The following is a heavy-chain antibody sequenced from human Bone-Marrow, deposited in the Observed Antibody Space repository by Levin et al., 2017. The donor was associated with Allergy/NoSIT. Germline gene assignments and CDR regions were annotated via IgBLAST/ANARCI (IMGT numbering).Heavy chain of an antibody. CDR3: ARIPPPWTTVTTWSSYGMDV. Sequence: SGPTLVKPTETLTLTCTVSGFSLSNVRMGVSWIRQPPGKALEWLAHIFSNDEKSYSTSLKSRLTISKDTSKSQVVLTMTNMDPVDTATYYCARIPPPWTTVTTWSSYGMDVWGQGTTVTVSS. J-gene: IGHJ6*02. D-gene: IGHD4-17*01. V-gene: IGHV2-26*01. CDR1: GFSLSNVRMG. CDR2: IFSNDEK.